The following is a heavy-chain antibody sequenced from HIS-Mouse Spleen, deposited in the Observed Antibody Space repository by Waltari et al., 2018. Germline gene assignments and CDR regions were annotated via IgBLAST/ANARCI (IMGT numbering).Heavy chain of an antibody. D-gene: IGHD1-26*01. CDR2: INPNSGGT. J-gene: IGHJ4*02. Sequence: QVQLVQSGAEVKKPGASVKVSCKASGYTFTGYYMHWARQAPGQGLEWMGGINPNSGGTNDAQKFQGKVTMTRDTSISTAYMELSRLRSDDTAVYYCAREVRHSGSYTGDYWGQGTLVTVSS. V-gene: IGHV1-2*02. CDR3: AREVRHSGSYTGDY. CDR1: GYTFTGYY.